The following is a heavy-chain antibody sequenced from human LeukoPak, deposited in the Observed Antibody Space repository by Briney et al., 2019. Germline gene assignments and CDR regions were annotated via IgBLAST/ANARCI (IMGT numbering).Heavy chain of an antibody. CDR3: ARGKRQVVPAAISDWFDP. V-gene: IGHV1-46*01. Sequence: VASVKVSCKASGYTFTGYYMHWVRQAPGQGLEWMGIINPSGGSTSYAQKFQGRVTMTRDTSTSTVYMELSSLRSEDTAVYYCARGKRQVVPAAISDWFDPWGQGTLVTVSS. J-gene: IGHJ5*02. CDR2: INPSGGST. CDR1: GYTFTGYY. D-gene: IGHD2-2*01.